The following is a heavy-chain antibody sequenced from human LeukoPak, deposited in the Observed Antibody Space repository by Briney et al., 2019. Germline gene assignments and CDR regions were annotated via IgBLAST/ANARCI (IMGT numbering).Heavy chain of an antibody. D-gene: IGHD1-26*01. V-gene: IGHV3-23*01. CDR2: ISGSGGGT. Sequence: PGGSLRLSCAASGFTFRSYAMNWVRQAPGKGLEWVSAISGSGGGTYYADSVKGRFTISRDNSKNTLYLQMNSLRAEDTAVYYCAKERIVGAKPPGYWGQGTLVTVSS. J-gene: IGHJ4*02. CDR3: AKERIVGAKPPGY. CDR1: GFTFRSYA.